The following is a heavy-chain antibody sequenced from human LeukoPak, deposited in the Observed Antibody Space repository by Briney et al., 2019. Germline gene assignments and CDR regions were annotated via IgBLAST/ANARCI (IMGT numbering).Heavy chain of an antibody. CDR3: AKDVSWFGELTFDY. Sequence: PGRSLRLSCAASGFTFSSYGMHWVRQAPGKGLEWVAVISYDGSNKYYADSVKGRFTISRDNSKNTLYLQMNSLRAEDTAVYYCAKDVSWFGELTFDYWGQGTLVTVSS. V-gene: IGHV3-30*18. D-gene: IGHD3-10*01. CDR1: GFTFSSYG. CDR2: ISYDGSNK. J-gene: IGHJ4*02.